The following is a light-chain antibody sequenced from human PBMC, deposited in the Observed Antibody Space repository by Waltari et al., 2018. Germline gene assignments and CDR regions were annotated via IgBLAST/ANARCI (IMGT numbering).Light chain of an antibody. V-gene: IGKV1-39*01. CDR1: QSISSY. CDR3: QQSYSTLTWT. Sequence: DIQMTQSPSSLSASVGDRVPMTCRASQSISSYLNWYQQKPGKAPKLLIYAASSLQSGVPSRFSGSGSGTDFTLTISSLQPEDFATYYCQQSYSTLTWTFGQGTKVEIK. CDR2: AAS. J-gene: IGKJ1*01.